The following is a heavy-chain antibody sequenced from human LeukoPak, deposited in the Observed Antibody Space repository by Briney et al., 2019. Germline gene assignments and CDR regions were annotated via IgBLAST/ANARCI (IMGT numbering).Heavy chain of an antibody. D-gene: IGHD3-16*02. CDR2: IYTGGST. Sequence: SETLSLTCTVSGGSISSYSWSWIRQPAGKGLEWIGRIYTGGSTNYNPSLKSRVTMSVDTSKNQFSLKLSSVTAADTADYYCARSGADYIWGRYRFGIGFDPWGQGTLVTVSS. CDR3: ARSGADYIWGRYRFGIGFDP. CDR1: GGSISSYS. V-gene: IGHV4-4*07. J-gene: IGHJ5*02.